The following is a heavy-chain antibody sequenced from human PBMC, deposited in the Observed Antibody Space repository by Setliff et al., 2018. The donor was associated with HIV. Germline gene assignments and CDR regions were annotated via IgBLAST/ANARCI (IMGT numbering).Heavy chain of an antibody. D-gene: IGHD2-2*01. CDR1: GYSFTSYW. Sequence: PGESLKISCKGSGYSFTSYWIGWVRQMAGKGLEWMGIIYPGDSEIRYSLSFQGQVTISVDKSISTAYLQWSSLKASDTAMYYCARERGDCSSNTCYGTDYWGQGTLVTVSS. J-gene: IGHJ4*02. CDR2: IYPGDSEI. V-gene: IGHV5-51*01. CDR3: ARERGDCSSNTCYGTDY.